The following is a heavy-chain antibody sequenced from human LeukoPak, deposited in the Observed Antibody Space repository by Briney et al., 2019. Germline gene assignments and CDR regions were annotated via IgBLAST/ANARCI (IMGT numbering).Heavy chain of an antibody. V-gene: IGHV5-10-1*01. CDR1: GYSFTSYW. J-gene: IGHJ4*02. CDR3: ARRRGGYSAYEY. D-gene: IGHD5-12*01. Sequence: KVGESLKISCKGSGYSFTSYWISWVRQMPGKGLEWMGRIDPSDSYTNYSPSFQGHVTISADKSISTAYLQWSSLKASDTAMYYCARRRGGYSAYEYWGQGTLVTVSS. CDR2: IDPSDSYT.